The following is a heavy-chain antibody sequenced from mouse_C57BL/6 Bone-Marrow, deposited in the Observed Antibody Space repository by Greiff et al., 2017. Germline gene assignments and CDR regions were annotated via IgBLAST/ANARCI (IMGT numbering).Heavy chain of an antibody. V-gene: IGHV1-5*01. CDR2: IYPGNSDT. Sequence: VQLKQSGTVLARPGASVKMSCKTSGYTFTSYWMHWVKQRPGQGLEWIGAIYPGNSDTSYNQKFKGKAKLTAVTSASTAYMELSSLTNEDSAVYYCSYDGYYDWVWFAYWGQGTLVTVSA. D-gene: IGHD2-3*01. J-gene: IGHJ3*01. CDR3: SYDGYYDWVWFAY. CDR1: GYTFTSYW.